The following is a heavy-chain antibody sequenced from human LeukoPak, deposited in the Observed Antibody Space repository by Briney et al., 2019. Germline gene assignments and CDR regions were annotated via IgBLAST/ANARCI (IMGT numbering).Heavy chain of an antibody. J-gene: IGHJ6*02. CDR2: IYYSGST. D-gene: IGHD4-17*01. CDR1: GGSISSSSYY. V-gene: IGHV4-39*07. Sequence: SETLSLTCTVSGGSISSSSYYWGWIRQPPGKGLEWIGSIYYSGSTYYNPSLKSRVTISVDTSKNQFSLKLSSVTAADTAVYYCARDKGDYVRYYYYYGMDVWGQGTTVTVSS. CDR3: ARDKGDYVRYYYYYGMDV.